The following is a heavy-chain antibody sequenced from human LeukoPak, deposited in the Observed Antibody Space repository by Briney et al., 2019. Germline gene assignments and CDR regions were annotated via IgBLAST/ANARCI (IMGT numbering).Heavy chain of an antibody. J-gene: IGHJ4*02. CDR3: AREGVAATGLDY. V-gene: IGHV1-46*01. CDR2: INPSGGT. CDR1: GNTFSIYN. D-gene: IGHD6-13*01. Sequence: ASVKVSCKASGNTFSIYNMHWVRQAPGQGLEWMGIINPSGGTSYAQKLQGGVTMTRDTSSSTVYTELSSLTSEDTAVYYCAREGVAATGLDYRGQGTLVTVSS.